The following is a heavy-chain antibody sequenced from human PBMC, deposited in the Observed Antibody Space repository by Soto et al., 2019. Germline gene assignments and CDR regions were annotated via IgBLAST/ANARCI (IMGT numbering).Heavy chain of an antibody. V-gene: IGHV3-33*01. CDR1: GFTFSDHA. CDR2: VWFDGGNK. Sequence: QVQLVASGGGVVQPGTSLRLSCEASGFTFSDHAMHWVRQAPGKGLEWVAVVWFDGGNKFYTDSVKGRFTISRDNSKNTLFLQMNSLRVVDTAVYYCARAPAGDYTLYHYYTMDVLGQGTPVTVSS. D-gene: IGHD4-17*01. CDR3: ARAPAGDYTLYHYYTMDV. J-gene: IGHJ6*02.